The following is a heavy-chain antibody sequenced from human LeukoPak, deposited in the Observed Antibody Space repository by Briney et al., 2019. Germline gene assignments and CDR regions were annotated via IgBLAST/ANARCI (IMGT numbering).Heavy chain of an antibody. J-gene: IGHJ6*02. V-gene: IGHV3-9*01. CDR2: ISWNSGSI. D-gene: IGHD2-2*02. Sequence: GGSLRPSCAASGFTFDDYAMHWVRQAPGKGLEWVSGISWNSGSIGYADSMKGRFTISRDNAKNSLYLQMNSLRAEDTDLYYCAKDMGVGCSSTSCYTGGYYYYGMDVWGQGTTVTVSS. CDR1: GFTFDDYA. CDR3: AKDMGVGCSSTSCYTGGYYYYGMDV.